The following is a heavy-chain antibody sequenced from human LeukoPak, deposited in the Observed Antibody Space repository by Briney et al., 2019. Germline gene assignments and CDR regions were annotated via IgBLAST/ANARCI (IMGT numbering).Heavy chain of an antibody. Sequence: GASVKVSCKASGYTFTGYYMHWVRQAPGQGLEWMGWINPNSGGTNYAQKFQGWVTMTTDTSTNTASMELRSLRSDDTAVYYCARDGYYGSGSYPYYYGMDVWGQGTTVTVSS. CDR3: ARDGYYGSGSYPYYYGMDV. V-gene: IGHV1-2*04. CDR2: INPNSGGT. CDR1: GYTFTGYY. D-gene: IGHD3-10*01. J-gene: IGHJ6*02.